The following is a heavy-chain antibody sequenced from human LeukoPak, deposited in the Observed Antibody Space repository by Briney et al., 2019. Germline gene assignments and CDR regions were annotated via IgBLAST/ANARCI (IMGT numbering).Heavy chain of an antibody. V-gene: IGHV3-64D*06. CDR1: GFTFSSYA. J-gene: IGHJ5*02. Sequence: GGSLRLSCSASGFTFSSYAMHWVRQAPGKGLEXXXXISSNGGSTYYADSVKGRFTISRDNSKNTLYLQMSSLRAEDTAVYYCVKEDSSSWYGNWFDPWGQGTLVTVSS. D-gene: IGHD6-13*01. CDR3: VKEDSSSWYGNWFDP. CDR2: ISSNGGST.